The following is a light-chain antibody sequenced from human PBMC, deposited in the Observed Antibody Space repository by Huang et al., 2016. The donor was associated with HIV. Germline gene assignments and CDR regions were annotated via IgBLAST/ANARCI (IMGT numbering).Light chain of an antibody. CDR2: LGS. CDR1: QSLLHSNGYNY. Sequence: DIVMTQSPLSLSVTPGEPASISCRSSQSLLHSNGYNYLDWYLQKPGQSPQLLLYLGSKRASGVPDRCNGSESGTDFTLKIRRVEAEDVGVYYCMQALQTPRTFGQGTKVEIK. CDR3: MQALQTPRT. J-gene: IGKJ1*01. V-gene: IGKV2-28*01.